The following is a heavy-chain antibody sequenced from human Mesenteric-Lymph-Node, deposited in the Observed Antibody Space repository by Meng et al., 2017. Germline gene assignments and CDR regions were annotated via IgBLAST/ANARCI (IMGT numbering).Heavy chain of an antibody. D-gene: IGHD6-19*01. J-gene: IGHJ4*02. CDR2: ISGSGGST. CDR3: AKEDSSGWSTD. Sequence: VQLWEYGGGFVKPGGSLSLSCAASGLAFSDAWMTWVRQAPGKGLEWVSAISGSGGSTYYADSVKGRFTISRDNSKNTLYLQMNSLRAEDTAVYYCAKEDSSGWSTDWGQGTLVTVSS. V-gene: IGHV3-23*01. CDR1: GLAFSDAW.